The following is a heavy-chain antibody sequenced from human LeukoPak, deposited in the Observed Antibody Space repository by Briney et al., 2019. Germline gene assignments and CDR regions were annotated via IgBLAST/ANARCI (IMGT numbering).Heavy chain of an antibody. CDR1: GFTFSSYG. V-gene: IGHV3-33*01. D-gene: IGHD3-22*01. CDR2: IWYDGSNK. Sequence: GGSLRLSCAASGFTFSSYGMPWVRQPPGKGLEWVAVIWYDGSNKYYADSVKGRFTISRDNSKNTLYLQMNSLRAEDTAVYYCARDTDDSSGYYDYWGQGTLVTVSS. CDR3: ARDTDDSSGYYDY. J-gene: IGHJ4*02.